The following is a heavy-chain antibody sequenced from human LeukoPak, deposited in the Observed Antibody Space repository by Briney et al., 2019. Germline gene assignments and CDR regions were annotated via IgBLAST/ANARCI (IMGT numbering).Heavy chain of an antibody. CDR1: GGSISSGDYY. CDR2: MYYSGST. D-gene: IGHD3-22*01. J-gene: IGHJ5*02. Sequence: SETLSLTCTVSGGSISSGDYYWSWIRQPPGKGLEWIAYMYYSGSTYYNPSLKSRVTMSADTSKNQLSLKLSSVTAADTAVYYCARPYYYHSRIDPWGQGILVTVSS. V-gene: IGHV4-30-4*01. CDR3: ARPYYYHSRIDP.